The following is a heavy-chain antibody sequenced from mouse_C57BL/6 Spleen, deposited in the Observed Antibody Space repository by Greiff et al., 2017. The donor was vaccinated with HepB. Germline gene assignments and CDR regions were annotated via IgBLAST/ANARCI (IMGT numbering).Heavy chain of an antibody. V-gene: IGHV1-50*01. CDR2: IDPSDSYT. J-gene: IGHJ3*01. D-gene: IGHD4-1*01. CDR1: GYTFTSYW. CDR3: ARNWESLFAY. Sequence: VQLQQPGAELVKPGASVKLSCKASGYTFTSYWMQWVKQRPGQGLEWIGEIDPSDSYTNYNQKFKGKATLTVDTSSSTAYMQLSSLTSEDSAVYYCARNWESLFAYWGQGTLVTVSA.